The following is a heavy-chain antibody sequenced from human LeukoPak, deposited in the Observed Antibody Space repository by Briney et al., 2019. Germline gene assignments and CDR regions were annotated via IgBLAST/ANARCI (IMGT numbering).Heavy chain of an antibody. D-gene: IGHD2-15*01. Sequence: SETLSLTCAVYGGSFSGYYWSWIRQPAGKGLEWIGEINRSGSTNYNPSLKSRVTISVDTSKNQFSLKLSSVTAADTAVYYCARSARGYCSGGSCYSKYFQHWGQGTLVTVSS. CDR3: ARSARGYCSGGSCYSKYFQH. CDR2: INRSGST. J-gene: IGHJ1*01. CDR1: GGSFSGYY. V-gene: IGHV4-34*01.